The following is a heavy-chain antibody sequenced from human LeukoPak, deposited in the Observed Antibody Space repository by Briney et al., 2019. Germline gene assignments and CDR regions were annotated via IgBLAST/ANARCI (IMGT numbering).Heavy chain of an antibody. D-gene: IGHD6-19*01. J-gene: IGHJ6*02. CDR2: MSNDGDNK. V-gene: IGHV3-30*18. CDR1: GFSFSSHG. CDR3: AKDPSSGWYRWSMDV. Sequence: GSSLRLSCEASGFSFSSHGMHWVRQAPGKGLEWLALMSNDGDNKDYADSVKGRFTISRDNSKNTLYLQMNSLTTGDTALYYCAKDPSSGWYRWSMDVWGQGTTVTVSS.